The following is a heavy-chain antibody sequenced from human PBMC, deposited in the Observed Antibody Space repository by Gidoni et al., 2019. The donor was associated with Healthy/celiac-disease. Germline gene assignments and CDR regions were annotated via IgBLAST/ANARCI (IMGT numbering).Heavy chain of an antibody. CDR2: INSDGSRT. D-gene: IGHD3-10*01. CDR3: ARASGGPMVRGVINTRNAFDI. V-gene: IGHV3-74*01. CDR1: GFTFSSYW. Sequence: EVQLVESGGGLVQPGGSLRLSCGATGFTFSSYWMHWVRQAPGKGLVWVSRINSDGSRTSYADSVKGRFTISRDNAKNTLYLQMNSLRAEDTAVYYCARASGGPMVRGVINTRNAFDIWGQGTMVTVSS. J-gene: IGHJ3*02.